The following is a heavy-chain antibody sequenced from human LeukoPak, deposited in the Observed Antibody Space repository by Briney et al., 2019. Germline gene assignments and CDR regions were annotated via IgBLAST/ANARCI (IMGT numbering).Heavy chain of an antibody. CDR2: IIPILDIA. V-gene: IGHV1-69*10. CDR1: GGTFSSYT. Sequence: GASVKVSCKASGGTFSSYTISWVRQAPGQGLEWMGGIIPILDIANYTRKFQGRVTITADKSTSTAYMELSSRRSEDTAVYYCARVDAGGYSSGWYPASWFDPWGQGTLVTVSS. J-gene: IGHJ5*02. CDR3: ARVDAGGYSSGWYPASWFDP. D-gene: IGHD6-19*01.